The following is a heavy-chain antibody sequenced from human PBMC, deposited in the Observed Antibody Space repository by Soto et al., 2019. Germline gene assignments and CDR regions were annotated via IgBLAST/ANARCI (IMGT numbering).Heavy chain of an antibody. CDR2: MYYSGIT. Sequence: QVQLQESGPRLVKSSQTLYLTCTVSGGSINSGDYYWSWIRQSPGKGLEWVGYMYYSGITDYNASLKSRITMSMDSSKNQCSLKLNSVTAADTAVYFCARWSGVGVAGMDVWGQGTTVTVSS. CDR1: GGSINSGDYY. D-gene: IGHD3-10*01. J-gene: IGHJ6*02. CDR3: ARWSGVGVAGMDV. V-gene: IGHV4-30-4*01.